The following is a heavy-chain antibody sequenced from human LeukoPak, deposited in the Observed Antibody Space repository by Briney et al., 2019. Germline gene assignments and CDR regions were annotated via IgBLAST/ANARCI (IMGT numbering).Heavy chain of an antibody. J-gene: IGHJ5*02. Sequence: PSETLSLTCAVYGGSFSGYYWSWIRQPPGKGLEWIGEINHSGSTNYNPSLKSRVTISVDTSKNQFSLKLSSVTAADTAVYYCAREETYYYGSGSTGWFDPWGQGTLVTVSS. CDR2: INHSGST. D-gene: IGHD3-10*01. CDR1: GGSFSGYY. V-gene: IGHV4-34*01. CDR3: AREETYYYGSGSTGWFDP.